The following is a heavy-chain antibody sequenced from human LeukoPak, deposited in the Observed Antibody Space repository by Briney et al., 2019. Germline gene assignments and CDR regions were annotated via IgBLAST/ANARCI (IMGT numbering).Heavy chain of an antibody. CDR2: ISSSSSYI. J-gene: IGHJ4*02. Sequence: PGGSLRLSCAASGFTFSSYSMNWVRQAPGKGLEWVSSISSSSSYIYYADSVKGRFIISRDNAKNSLYLQMNSLRAEDTAVYYCARSPSSWFYYFDYWGQGTLVTVSS. CDR3: ARSPSSWFYYFDY. D-gene: IGHD6-13*01. V-gene: IGHV3-21*01. CDR1: GFTFSSYS.